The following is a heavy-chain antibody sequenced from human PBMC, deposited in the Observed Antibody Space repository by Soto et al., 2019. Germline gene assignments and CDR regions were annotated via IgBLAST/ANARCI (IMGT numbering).Heavy chain of an antibody. CDR3: ARQRVWNFYDTSGYLDS. CDR2: IYYSGNT. J-gene: IGHJ4*02. V-gene: IGHV4-30-4*01. D-gene: IGHD3-22*01. Sequence: PSETLSLTCTVSGGSISGGDYYWTWIRQPPWKGLEWIGYIYYSGNTYYNPSLKSRITMSVDTSKNQFSLNLNSVAAADTAVYYCARQRVWNFYDTSGYLDSWGQGXPVTVSS. CDR1: GGSISGGDYY.